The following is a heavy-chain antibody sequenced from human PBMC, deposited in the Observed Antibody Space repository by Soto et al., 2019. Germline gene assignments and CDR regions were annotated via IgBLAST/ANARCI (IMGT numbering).Heavy chain of an antibody. D-gene: IGHD3-10*01. V-gene: IGHV3-66*01. J-gene: IGHJ6*03. CDR3: AGCGLSGSFYYYMDV. CDR2: IYGGGST. Sequence: EVQLVESGGGLVQPGGSLRLSCAVSGFTVSTNYMSWVRQAPGKGLEWVSVIYGGGSTYYADSVKGRFTISGDNSKNTLYLQVNGLSPEDTAVYYGAGCGLSGSFYYYMDVWGEGTAVTVSS. CDR1: GFTVSTNY.